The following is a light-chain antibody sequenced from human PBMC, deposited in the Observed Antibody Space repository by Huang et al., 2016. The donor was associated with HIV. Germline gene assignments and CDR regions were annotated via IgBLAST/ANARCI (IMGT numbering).Light chain of an antibody. V-gene: IGKV3-15*01. CDR1: QSVTGN. CDR2: GAS. J-gene: IGKJ3*01. CDR3: QQYNKWPRT. Sequence: EIVMKQSPATLSVSPGERPTLSCRAIQSVTGNLAWYQHKPGHPPRFIIYGASTRAAGAAARFNDSGSGTEFTLTINSLQSEDFAVYYCQQYNKWPRTFGPGTKVDVK.